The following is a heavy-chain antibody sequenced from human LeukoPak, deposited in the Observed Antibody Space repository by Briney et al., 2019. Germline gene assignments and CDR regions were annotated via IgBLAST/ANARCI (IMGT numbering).Heavy chain of an antibody. Sequence: ASVKVSCKASGYTFTSYGISWVRQAPGQGLEWMGWISAYNGNTNYAQKLQGRVTMTTVTSTSTAYMELRSLRSDDTAVYYCAREAATPYSGSYYNWFDPWGQGTLVTVSS. V-gene: IGHV1-18*01. CDR3: AREAATPYSGSYYNWFDP. J-gene: IGHJ5*02. CDR1: GYTFTSYG. CDR2: ISAYNGNT. D-gene: IGHD1-26*01.